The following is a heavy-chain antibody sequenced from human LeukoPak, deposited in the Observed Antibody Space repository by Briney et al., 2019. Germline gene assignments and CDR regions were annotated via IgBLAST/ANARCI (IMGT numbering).Heavy chain of an antibody. CDR2: ISSSSSTV. CDR1: GFTFSRYG. CDR3: ARAQTHYGSVIYLC. Sequence: GGSLRLSCSASGFTFSRYGMNWVRQAPGKGLEWVSYISSSSSTVYYADSLKGRFTISRDNAKNSLYLQMNSLRDEDTAVYYCARAQTHYGSVIYLCGGQGTLVTVSS. V-gene: IGHV3-48*02. D-gene: IGHD3-10*01. J-gene: IGHJ4*02.